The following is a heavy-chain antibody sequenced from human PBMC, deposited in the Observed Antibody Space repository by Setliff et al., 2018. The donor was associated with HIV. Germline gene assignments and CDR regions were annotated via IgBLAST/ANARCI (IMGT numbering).Heavy chain of an antibody. Sequence: LRLSCEVSGFTVSNNYMTWVRQAPGKGLEWVSTLYGDGRTFYADSAQGRLTISRDNSNNILFLQMNSLLAEDTAVYYCAKGVKFLDPWGVGTTVTVSS. J-gene: IGHJ6*04. CDR1: GFTVSNNY. CDR2: LYGDGRT. CDR3: AKGVKFLDP. D-gene: IGHD3-16*01. V-gene: IGHV3-53*01.